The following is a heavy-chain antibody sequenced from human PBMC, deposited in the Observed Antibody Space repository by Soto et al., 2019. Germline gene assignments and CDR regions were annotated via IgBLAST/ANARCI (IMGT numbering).Heavy chain of an antibody. V-gene: IGHV4-34*01. CDR1: GGSFSGYY. D-gene: IGHD2-2*01. CDR2: INHSGST. Sequence: ETLSLTCAVYGGSFSGYYWSWIRQPPGKGLEWIGEINHSGSTNYNPSLKSRVTISVDTSKNQFSLKLSSVTAADTAVYYCARGWDCSSTSCYYYYYGMDVWGQGTTVTVYS. J-gene: IGHJ6*02. CDR3: ARGWDCSSTSCYYYYYGMDV.